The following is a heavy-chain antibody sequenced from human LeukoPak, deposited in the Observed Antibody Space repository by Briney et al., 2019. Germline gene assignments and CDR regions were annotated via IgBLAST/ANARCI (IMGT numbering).Heavy chain of an antibody. CDR2: IYYSGST. CDR1: GGSISSYY. Sequence: SETLSLTCTVSGGSISSYYWSWIRQPPGKGLEWIGYIYYSGSTNYNPSLKSRVTISVDTSKNQFSLKLSSVTAADTAVYYCARGVEMASFDYWGQGTQVTVSS. J-gene: IGHJ4*02. CDR3: ARGVEMASFDY. V-gene: IGHV4-59*01. D-gene: IGHD5-24*01.